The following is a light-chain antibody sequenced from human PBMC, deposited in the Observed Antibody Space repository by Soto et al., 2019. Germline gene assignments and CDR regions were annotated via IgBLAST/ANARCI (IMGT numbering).Light chain of an antibody. CDR3: SSYTSSTFYV. CDR1: SSDVGSYNL. J-gene: IGLJ1*01. CDR2: EDN. Sequence: QSALTQPASVSGSPGQSITISCTGSSSDVGSYNLVSWYQHHPGKAPKFVIYEDNKRPSGVSNRFSGSKSGNTASLTISGLQAEDEADYYCSSYTSSTFYVFGTGTKLTVL. V-gene: IGLV2-14*02.